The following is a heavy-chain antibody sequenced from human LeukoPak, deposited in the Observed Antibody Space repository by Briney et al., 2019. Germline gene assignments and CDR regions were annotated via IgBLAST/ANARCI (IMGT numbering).Heavy chain of an antibody. CDR2: IYYTGSI. Sequence: SETLSLTCTVSGGSISSYYWSWIRQPPGKGLEWIGYIYYTGSINYNPSLKSRVTISVDTSKNQFSLKLSSVTAADTAVCYCARGNSGSYYGFDYWGQGTLVTVSS. CDR1: GGSISSYY. J-gene: IGHJ4*02. CDR3: ARGNSGSYYGFDY. V-gene: IGHV4-59*01. D-gene: IGHD1-26*01.